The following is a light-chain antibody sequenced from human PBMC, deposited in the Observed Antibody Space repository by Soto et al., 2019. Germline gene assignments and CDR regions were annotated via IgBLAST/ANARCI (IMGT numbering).Light chain of an antibody. V-gene: IGLV2-14*01. Sequence: QSVLTQPASVSGSPGQSITISCTGTSSDIGSYNYVSWYQQYPGKAPKLMIYDVSNRPSGVSNRFSGSKSGNTASLTISGLWTDFFFNDTATTDICTLSLYV. J-gene: IGLJ1*01. CDR3: TTDICTLSLYV. CDR2: DVS. CDR1: SSDIGSYNY.